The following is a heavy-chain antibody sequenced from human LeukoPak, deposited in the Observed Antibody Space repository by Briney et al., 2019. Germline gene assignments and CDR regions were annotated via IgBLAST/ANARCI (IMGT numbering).Heavy chain of an antibody. CDR2: INTNTGNP. D-gene: IGHD3-16*01. J-gene: IGHJ4*02. V-gene: IGHV7-4-1*02. Sequence: ASVTVSCKASGYTFTSYAMNWVRQAPGQGLEWMGWINTNTGNPTYAQGFTGRFVFSLDTSVSTAYLQISSLTAEDTAVYYCARSSGDYVWGSTDDFDYWGQGTLVTVSS. CDR1: GYTFTSYA. CDR3: ARSSGDYVWGSTDDFDY.